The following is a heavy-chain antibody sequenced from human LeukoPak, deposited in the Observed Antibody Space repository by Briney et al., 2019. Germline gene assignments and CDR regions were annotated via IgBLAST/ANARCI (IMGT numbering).Heavy chain of an antibody. J-gene: IGHJ3*02. D-gene: IGHD3-22*01. CDR2: INHSGST. CDR3: ASSSGYFGDAFDI. CDR1: GGSFSGYY. Sequence: PSETLSLTCAVYGGSFSGYYWSWIRQPPGKGLEWIGEINHSGSTNYNPSLKSRVTISVDTSKNQFSLKLSSVTAADTAVYYCASSSGYFGDAFDIWGQGTMVTVSS. V-gene: IGHV4-34*01.